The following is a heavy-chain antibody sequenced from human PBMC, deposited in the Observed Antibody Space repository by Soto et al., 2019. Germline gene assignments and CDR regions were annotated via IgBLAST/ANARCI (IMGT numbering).Heavy chain of an antibody. D-gene: IGHD5-18*01. CDR2: IWYDGSNK. J-gene: IGHJ6*03. V-gene: IGHV3-33*01. CDR3: ARDYSYGNYYYSMDV. Sequence: GGSLRLSCAASGFTFSSYGMHWVRQAPGKGLEWVAVIWYDGSNKYYADSVKGRFTISRDNAKNTLYLQMNSLRAEDTAVYYCARDYSYGNYYYSMDVWGKGTTVTVSS. CDR1: GFTFSSYG.